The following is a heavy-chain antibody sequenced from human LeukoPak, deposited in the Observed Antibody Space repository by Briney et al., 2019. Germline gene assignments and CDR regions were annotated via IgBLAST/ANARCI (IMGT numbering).Heavy chain of an antibody. CDR3: ASSRELLHNKYYYYMDV. J-gene: IGHJ6*03. V-gene: IGHV1-2*06. D-gene: IGHD1-26*01. CDR1: GYTFTGYY. Sequence: VASVKVSCKASGYTFTGYYMHWVRQAPGQGLEWMGRINPNSGGTNYAQKFQGRVTMTRDTSISTAYMELSRLRSDDTAVYYCASSRELLHNKYYYYMDVWGKGTTVTVSS. CDR2: INPNSGGT.